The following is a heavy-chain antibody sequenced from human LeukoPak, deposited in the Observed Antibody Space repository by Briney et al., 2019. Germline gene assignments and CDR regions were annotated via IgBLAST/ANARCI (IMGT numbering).Heavy chain of an antibody. CDR1: GYTFTSYD. Sequence: ASVKVSCKASGYTFTSYDINWVRQATGQGLEWMGWMNPNSGNTGYAQKFQDRVTMTRNTSISTAYMELSSLRSEDTAVYYCARAYTRRYDSSGYPWAYWGQGTLVTVSS. CDR3: ARAYTRRYDSSGYPWAY. CDR2: MNPNSGNT. V-gene: IGHV1-8*01. D-gene: IGHD3-22*01. J-gene: IGHJ4*02.